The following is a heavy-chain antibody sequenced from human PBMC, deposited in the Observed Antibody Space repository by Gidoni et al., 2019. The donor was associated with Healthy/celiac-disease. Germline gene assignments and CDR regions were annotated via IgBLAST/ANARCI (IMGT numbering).Heavy chain of an antibody. CDR3: IRAVAGYLSYFDY. D-gene: IGHD6-19*01. CDR2: ISWNSGSI. Sequence: EVQLVESGGGLVQPGRSLRLSCAASGFTFDDYAMHWVRQAPGKGLVWVSGISWNSGSIGYADSVKGRFTISRDNAKNSLYLQMNSLRAEDTALYYCIRAVAGYLSYFDYWGQGTLVTVSS. J-gene: IGHJ4*02. V-gene: IGHV3-9*01. CDR1: GFTFDDYA.